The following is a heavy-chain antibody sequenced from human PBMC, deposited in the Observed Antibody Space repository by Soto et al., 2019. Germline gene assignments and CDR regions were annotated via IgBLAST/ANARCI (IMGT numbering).Heavy chain of an antibody. D-gene: IGHD2-2*01. V-gene: IGHV1-24*01. CDR3: ATVLAGYCSSTSCANNWFAP. CDR1: GYTLTELS. Sequence: GASVKVSCKVSGYTLTELSMHWVRQAPGKGLEWMGGFDPEDGETIYAQKFQGRVTMTEDTSTDTAYMELSSLRSEDTAVYYCATVLAGYCSSTSCANNWFAPWGQGTLVTVSS. CDR2: FDPEDGET. J-gene: IGHJ5*02.